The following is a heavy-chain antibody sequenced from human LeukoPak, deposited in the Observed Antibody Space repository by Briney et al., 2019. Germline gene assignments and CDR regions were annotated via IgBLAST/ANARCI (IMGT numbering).Heavy chain of an antibody. CDR2: IRSKANSYAT. J-gene: IGHJ4*02. D-gene: IGHD6-13*01. V-gene: IGHV3-73*01. CDR3: TRLAAWPDY. Sequence: PGGSLRLSCAASGFTFSGSAMHWVRQASGKGLEWVGRIRSKANSYATAYAASVKGRFTISRDDSKNTAYLQMNSLKTEDTAVYYCTRLAAWPDYWGQGTLVTVSS. CDR1: GFTFSGSA.